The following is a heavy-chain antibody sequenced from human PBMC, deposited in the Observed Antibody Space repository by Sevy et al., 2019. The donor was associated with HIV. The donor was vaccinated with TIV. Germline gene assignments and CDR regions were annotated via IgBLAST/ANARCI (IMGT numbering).Heavy chain of an antibody. CDR1: GFSFSTYW. CDR2: IKQDGTDK. D-gene: IGHD3-16*02. CDR3: ARALADWGSFHYSS. V-gene: IGHV3-7*01. J-gene: IGHJ4*02. Sequence: GGSLRLSCAASGFSFSTYWMTWVRQAPGKGLESVANIKQDGTDKYYVDSVKGRFTVSRDNAKNSLYLQMDSLRVEDTAVYYCARALADWGSFHYSSWGRGTLVTVSS.